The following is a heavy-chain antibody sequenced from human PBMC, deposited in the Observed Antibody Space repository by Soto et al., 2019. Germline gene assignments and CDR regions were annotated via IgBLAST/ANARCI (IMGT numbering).Heavy chain of an antibody. CDR2: TYYRSRWYN. CDR1: GDSVSSNSAA. D-gene: IGHD4-4*01. V-gene: IGHV6-1*01. Sequence: SQTLSLTCAISGDSVSSNSAAWNWIRQSPSRGLEWLGRTYYRSRWYNDYAVSVKSRITVNPDTSKNQFSLKLSSVTAADTAVYYCARVTTWSPLLAKYYYYYMDVWGKGTTVTVSS. J-gene: IGHJ6*03. CDR3: ARVTTWSPLLAKYYYYYMDV.